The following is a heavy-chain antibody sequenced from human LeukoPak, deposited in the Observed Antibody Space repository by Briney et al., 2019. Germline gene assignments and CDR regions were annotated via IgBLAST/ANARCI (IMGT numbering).Heavy chain of an antibody. J-gene: IGHJ4*02. V-gene: IGHV4-59*12. CDR3: ARGCSSTSCWDY. Sequence: SETLSLTCTVSGGSISSYYWSWIRQPPGKGLEWIGEIYHSGSTNYNPSLKSRVTISVDKSKNQFSLKLSSVTAADTAVYYCARGCSSTSCWDYWGQGTLVTVSS. CDR1: GGSISSYY. D-gene: IGHD2-2*01. CDR2: IYHSGST.